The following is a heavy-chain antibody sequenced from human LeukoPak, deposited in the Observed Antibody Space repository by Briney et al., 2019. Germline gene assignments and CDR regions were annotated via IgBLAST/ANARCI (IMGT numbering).Heavy chain of an antibody. CDR3: ARDGIAAAGEEIWFDP. V-gene: IGHV3-33*01. D-gene: IGHD6-13*01. J-gene: IGHJ5*02. CDR1: GFTFNSYG. Sequence: PGGSLRLSCAASGFTFNSYGIHWVRQAPGKGLEWVAFIWYDGSNKYYADSVKGRFTISRDNSKNTLCLQMNSLRAEDTAVYYCARDGIAAAGEEIWFDPWGQGTLVTVSS. CDR2: IWYDGSNK.